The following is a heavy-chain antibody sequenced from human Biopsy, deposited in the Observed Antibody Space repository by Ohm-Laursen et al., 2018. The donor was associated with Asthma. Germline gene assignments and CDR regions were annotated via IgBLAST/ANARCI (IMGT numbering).Heavy chain of an antibody. CDR3: ARTFHFWSPYHAEHYQL. V-gene: IGHV3-7*02. Sequence: GSLRLSCAASGFTFSTSWMTWVRQAPGKGLEWVANIKHDGTEKNHADSLKGRFTISRDNAKNSLYLQMNSLRAEDTAVYYCARTFHFWSPYHAEHYQLWGQGTLVTVSS. CDR2: IKHDGTEK. CDR1: GFTFSTSW. J-gene: IGHJ1*01. D-gene: IGHD3-3*02.